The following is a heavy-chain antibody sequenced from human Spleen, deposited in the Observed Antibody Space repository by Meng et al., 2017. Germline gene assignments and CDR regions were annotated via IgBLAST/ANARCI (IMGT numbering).Heavy chain of an antibody. CDR1: GYNFNSYY. CDR2: INPHSGAT. D-gene: IGHD2-15*01. CDR3: ARGRGYCSGGSCYWDAFEI. Sequence: ASVKVSCKASGYNFNSYYIYWMRQAPGQGLEWMGRINPHSGATNYAQKFQDRVTLTRDTSISSAYMELNTLISDDTAMYYCARGRGYCSGGSCYWDAFEIWGQGTMVTVSS. J-gene: IGHJ3*02. V-gene: IGHV1-2*06.